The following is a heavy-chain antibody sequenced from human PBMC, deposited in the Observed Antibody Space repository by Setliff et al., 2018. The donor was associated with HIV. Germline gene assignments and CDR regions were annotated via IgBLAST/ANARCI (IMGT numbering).Heavy chain of an antibody. CDR2: IYHSGGT. J-gene: IGHJ5*01. CDR3: ATDTSISWFYH. CDR1: GYFINIGHY. D-gene: IGHD1-1*01. Sequence: SETLSLTCRVSGYFINIGHYCGWLRQSPGKGLEWIGTIYHSGGTYCNPSLKSRVTISVDTSNNQFSLRMNSVTAADTAVYYCATDTSISWFYHWGQGTLVTVS. V-gene: IGHV4-38-2*02.